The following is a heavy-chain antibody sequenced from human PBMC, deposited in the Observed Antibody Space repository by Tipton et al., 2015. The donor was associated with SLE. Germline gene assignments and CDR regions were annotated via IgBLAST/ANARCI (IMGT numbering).Heavy chain of an antibody. J-gene: IGHJ6*02. CDR2: INHSGST. CDR3: ARCGGGYGMDV. V-gene: IGHV4-34*01. Sequence: TLSLTCAVYGGSFSGYYWSWIRQPPGKGLEWNGEINHSGSTNYNPSLKSRVTISVDTSKNQFSLKLSSVTAADTAVYYCARCGGGYGMDVWGQGTTVTVSS. D-gene: IGHD2-21*01. CDR1: GGSFSGYY.